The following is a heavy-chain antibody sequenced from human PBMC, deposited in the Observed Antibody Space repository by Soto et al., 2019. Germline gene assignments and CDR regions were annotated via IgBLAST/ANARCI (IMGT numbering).Heavy chain of an antibody. D-gene: IGHD3-9*01. V-gene: IGHV3-30*18. CDR3: ANSYDILTGPPPI. Sequence: QVQLVESGGGVVQPRRSLRLSCAASGFTFSSYGMHWVRQAPGKGLEWVAVISYDGSNKYYADSVKGRFTISRDNSKNTLYLQMNSLRAEDTAVYYCANSYDILTGPPPIWGQGTLVTVSS. CDR1: GFTFSSYG. CDR2: ISYDGSNK. J-gene: IGHJ4*02.